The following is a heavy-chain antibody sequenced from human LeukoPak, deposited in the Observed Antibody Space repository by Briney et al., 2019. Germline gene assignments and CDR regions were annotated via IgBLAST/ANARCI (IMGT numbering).Heavy chain of an antibody. J-gene: IGHJ4*02. CDR3: ARAGELELRDGYFDY. Sequence: GASVKVSCKASGVTFSSYAISWVRQAPGQGLEWMGGIIPIFGTANYAQKFQGRVTITADESTSTAYMELSSLRSEDTAVYYCARAGELELRDGYFDYWGQGTLVTVSS. D-gene: IGHD1-7*01. V-gene: IGHV1-69*13. CDR1: GVTFSSYA. CDR2: IIPIFGTA.